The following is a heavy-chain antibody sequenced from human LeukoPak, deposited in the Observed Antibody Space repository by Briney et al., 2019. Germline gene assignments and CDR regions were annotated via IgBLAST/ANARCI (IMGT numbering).Heavy chain of an antibody. CDR2: IYPGDSDT. J-gene: IGHJ5*02. D-gene: IGHD6-19*01. CDR1: GYSFTSYW. Sequence: GESLKISCKGSGYSFTSYWIGWVRQMPGKGLEWMGIIYPGDSDTRYSPSFQGQVTISADKSISTAYLQWSSLKASDTAMYYCARVFIAVAGPTGYWFDPWGQGTLVTVSS. V-gene: IGHV5-51*01. CDR3: ARVFIAVAGPTGYWFDP.